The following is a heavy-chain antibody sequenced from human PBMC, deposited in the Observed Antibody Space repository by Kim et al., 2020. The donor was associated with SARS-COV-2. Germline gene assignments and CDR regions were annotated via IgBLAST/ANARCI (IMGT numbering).Heavy chain of an antibody. J-gene: IGHJ1*01. Sequence: GGSLRLSCAVSGIPFSNAWFNWVRQAPGKGLEWVGRIKSKSDGGTADLAATVKGSFAISRDDSKNTLYLLKNSLRTYDSAVYYCTTVSMRWGQGTLVTVS. D-gene: IGHD2-2*01. CDR1: GIPFSNAW. CDR2: IKSKSDGGTA. CDR3: TTVSMR. V-gene: IGHV3-15*01.